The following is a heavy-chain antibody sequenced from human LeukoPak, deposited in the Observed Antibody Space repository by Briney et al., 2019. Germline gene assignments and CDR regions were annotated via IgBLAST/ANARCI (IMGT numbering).Heavy chain of an antibody. CDR1: GFTFSSYE. D-gene: IGHD5-18*01. V-gene: IGHV3-48*03. Sequence: GGSLRLSCAASGFTFSSYEMNWVRQAPGKGLEWVSYISSSGSTIYYADSVKGRFTISRDNSKNTLYLQMNSLRAEDTAVYYCAKGPSYGTFDYWGQGTLVTVSS. J-gene: IGHJ4*02. CDR3: AKGPSYGTFDY. CDR2: ISSSGSTI.